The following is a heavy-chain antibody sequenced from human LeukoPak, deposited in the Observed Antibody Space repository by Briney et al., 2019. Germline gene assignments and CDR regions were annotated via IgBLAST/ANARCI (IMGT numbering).Heavy chain of an antibody. CDR1: GFTFDDYA. V-gene: IGHV3-9*01. CDR3: AKDTTRGEYSYGYDY. CDR2: ISWNSGSI. D-gene: IGHD5-18*01. Sequence: GRSLRLSCAASGFTFDDYAMHWVRQAPGKGLEWVSGISWNSGSIGYADSVKGRFTISRDNAKNSLYLQMNSLRAEDTALYYCAKDTTRGEYSYGYDYWGQGTLVTVSS. J-gene: IGHJ4*02.